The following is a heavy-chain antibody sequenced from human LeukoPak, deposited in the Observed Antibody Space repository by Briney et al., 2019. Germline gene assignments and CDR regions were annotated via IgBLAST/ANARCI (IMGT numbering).Heavy chain of an antibody. CDR3: ARAPGNITIFGVVIYYYYMDV. D-gene: IGHD3-3*01. CDR2: IYSSGST. CDR1: GGSIRGYY. Sequence: SETLSLTCNVSGGSIRGYYWSWIRQPPGKGLEWIGYIYSSGSTNYNPSLKSRVTISVDKSKNQFSLKLSSVTAADTAVYYCARAPGNITIFGVVIYYYYMDVWGKGTTVTVSS. J-gene: IGHJ6*03. V-gene: IGHV4-59*12.